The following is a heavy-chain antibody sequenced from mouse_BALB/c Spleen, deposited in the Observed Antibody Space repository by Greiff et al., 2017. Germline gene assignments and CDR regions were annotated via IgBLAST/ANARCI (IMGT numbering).Heavy chain of an antibody. Sequence: EVKLQESGPELVKPGASVKVSCKASGYAFTSYNMYWVKQSHGKSLEWIGYIDPYNGGTSYNQKFKGKATLTVDKSSSTAYMHLNSLTSEDSAVYYCARGKAYYGNYDAMDYWGQGTSVTVSS. V-gene: IGHV1S135*01. CDR1: GYAFTSYN. CDR3: ARGKAYYGNYDAMDY. J-gene: IGHJ4*01. CDR2: IDPYNGGT. D-gene: IGHD2-10*01.